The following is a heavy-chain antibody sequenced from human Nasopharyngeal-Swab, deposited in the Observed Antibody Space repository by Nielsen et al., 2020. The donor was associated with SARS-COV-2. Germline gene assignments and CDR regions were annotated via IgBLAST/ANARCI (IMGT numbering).Heavy chain of an antibody. D-gene: IGHD3-10*01. CDR3: ARAINTENYYGSGSYYNWFDP. Sequence: SVKVSCKDSGGTFNRNVITWMRQAPGQGLVWMGGIIPIFGAAIYAQNFKGRVTITADESTSTAYMELSSLRSDDTAVYYCARAINTENYYGSGSYYNWFDPWGQGTLVTVSS. CDR1: GGTFNRNV. CDR2: IIPIFGAA. V-gene: IGHV1-69*13. J-gene: IGHJ5*02.